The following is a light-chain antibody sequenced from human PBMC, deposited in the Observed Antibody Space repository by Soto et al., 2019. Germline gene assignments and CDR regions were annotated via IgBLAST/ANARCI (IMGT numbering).Light chain of an antibody. CDR2: GAS. V-gene: IGKV3-15*01. CDR3: QQYNSWLKT. J-gene: IGKJ1*01. CDR1: QSVSSN. Sequence: EIVMTQSPATLSVSPGERATLSCRASQSVSSNLAWYQQKPGQAPRLLIFGASTRATGIPARFSGSGSGKEFTLTISSLQSEDFAVYCCQQYNSWLKTFGQGTKVEIK.